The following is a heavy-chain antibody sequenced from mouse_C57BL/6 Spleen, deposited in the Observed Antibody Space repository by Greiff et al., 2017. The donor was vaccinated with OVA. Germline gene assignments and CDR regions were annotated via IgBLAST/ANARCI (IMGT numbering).Heavy chain of an antibody. CDR3: ARSDAGTLDY. CDR2: IDPSDSYT. V-gene: IGHV1-69*01. Sequence: QVQLKQPGAELVMPGASVKLSCKASGYTFTSYWMHWVKQRPGQGLEWIGEIDPSDSYTNYNQKFKGKSTLTVDKSSSTAYMQLSSLTSEDSAVYYCARSDAGTLDYWGQGTTLTVSS. J-gene: IGHJ2*01. CDR1: GYTFTSYW. D-gene: IGHD4-1*01.